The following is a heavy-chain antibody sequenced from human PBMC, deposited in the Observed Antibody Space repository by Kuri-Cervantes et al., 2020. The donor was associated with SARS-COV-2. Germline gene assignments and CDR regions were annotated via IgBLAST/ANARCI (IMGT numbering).Heavy chain of an antibody. Sequence: GESLKISCAASGFTFSSYSMNWVRQAPGKGLEWIVVITHNGNKNFYVDSVKGRFTISRDNSKNTVYLQMDRMRAEDTALYYCARDGFDLWGQGILVTVSS. CDR2: ITHNGNKN. V-gene: IGHV3-30*03. CDR3: ARDGFDL. J-gene: IGHJ4*02. CDR1: GFTFSSYS.